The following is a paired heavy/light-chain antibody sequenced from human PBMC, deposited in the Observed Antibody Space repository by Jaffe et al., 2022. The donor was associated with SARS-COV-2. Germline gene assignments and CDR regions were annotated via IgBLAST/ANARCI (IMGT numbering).Heavy chain of an antibody. D-gene: IGHD1-26*01. J-gene: IGHJ4*02. CDR1: GFTFSDYW. V-gene: IGHV3-74*01. Sequence: EVQLVESGGALVQPGGSLRLSCAVSGFTFSDYWMNWIRQAPGKGLVWVSRINGDGRITTYADSVKGRFTISRDNAKNTLYLQMNSLRAEDTAVYYCARATSGKFDYWGQGSLVTVSS. CDR3: ARATSGKFDY. CDR2: INGDGRIT.
Light chain of an antibody. CDR1: SSNVENNY. V-gene: IGLV1-51*02. CDR3: GTWDNNLSAVV. J-gene: IGLJ2*01. CDR2: ENK. Sequence: QSVLTQPPSVSAAPGQKVTISCAGSSSNVENNYVSWYQQFPGAAPKLVIYENKKRPSGIPDRFSGSKSGTSATLGITGLQTGDEADYYCGTWDNNLSAVVFGGGTKLTVL.